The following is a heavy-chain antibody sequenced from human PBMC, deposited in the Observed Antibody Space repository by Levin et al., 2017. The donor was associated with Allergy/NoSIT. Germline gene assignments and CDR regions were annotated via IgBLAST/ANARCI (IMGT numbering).Heavy chain of an antibody. Sequence: SETLSLTCSVSGDSISSSNYYWGWIRQPPGKGLEWIGSIYYSGSTYYNPSLKSRVTISVDTSKNQFSLKMSSVTGADTAVYYCARHIGYNWFDPWGQGTLVTVSS. J-gene: IGHJ5*02. V-gene: IGHV4-39*01. CDR3: ARHIGYNWFDP. CDR2: IYYSGST. CDR1: GDSISSSNYY.